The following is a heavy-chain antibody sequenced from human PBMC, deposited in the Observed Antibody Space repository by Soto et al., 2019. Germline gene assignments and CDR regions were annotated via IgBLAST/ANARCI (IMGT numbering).Heavy chain of an antibody. V-gene: IGHV3-23*04. Sequence: EVQMVESGGGLLQPGGSLRLACAASGFTFSTYAMSWVRQAPGKGMEWDSAISSSGGSTYYAASVTGRFTISRGNTKNALYIQMNSLRVEDTAFYYCAKDCGDFEFIDYWGQGILVTVSS. CDR2: ISSSGGST. CDR3: AKDCGDFEFIDY. J-gene: IGHJ4*02. D-gene: IGHD4-17*01. CDR1: GFTFSTYA.